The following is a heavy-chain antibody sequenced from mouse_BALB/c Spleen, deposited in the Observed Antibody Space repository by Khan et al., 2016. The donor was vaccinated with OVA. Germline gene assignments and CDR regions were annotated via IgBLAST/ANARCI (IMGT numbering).Heavy chain of an antibody. J-gene: IGHJ3*01. D-gene: IGHD2-2*01. Sequence: QVQLQQSGAELMKPGASVKISCKATGYTFSNYWIEWVKQRPGHGLEWIGEILPGSVTTNYNEKFKGKATFTADTSSNTAYMQLSSLTSEDSAVYYGAPYWFWFAYWGQGTLVTVSA. CDR3: APYWFWFAY. V-gene: IGHV1-9*01. CDR2: ILPGSVTT. CDR1: GYTFSNYW.